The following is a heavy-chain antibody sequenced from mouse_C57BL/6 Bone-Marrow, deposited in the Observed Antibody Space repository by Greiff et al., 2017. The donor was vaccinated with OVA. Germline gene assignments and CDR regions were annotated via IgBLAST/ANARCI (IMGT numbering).Heavy chain of an antibody. Sequence: VQLQQSWAELVRPGSSVKLSCKASGYTFTSYWMDWVKQRPGQGLEWIGNIYPSDSETHYNQKFKDKATLTVDKSSSTAYMQLSSLTSEDSAVYYCATLLYYGSSHYFDYWGQGTTLTVSA. V-gene: IGHV1-61*01. CDR1: GYTFTSYW. J-gene: IGHJ2*01. CDR3: ATLLYYGSSHYFDY. CDR2: IYPSDSET. D-gene: IGHD1-1*01.